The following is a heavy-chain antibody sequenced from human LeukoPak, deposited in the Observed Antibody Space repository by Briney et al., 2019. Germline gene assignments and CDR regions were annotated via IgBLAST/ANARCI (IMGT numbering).Heavy chain of an antibody. V-gene: IGHV4-34*01. J-gene: IGHJ6*02. D-gene: IGHD3-16*02. CDR2: INHSGST. CDR1: GASFSGYY. Sequence: PSETLSLTCAVYGASFSGYYWSWIRQPPGKGLGWIGEINHSGSTNYNPSLKSRVTISVDTSKNQFSLKLSSVTAADTAVYYCARGRELSLGSYYYYGMDVWGQGTTVTVSS. CDR3: ARGRELSLGSYYYYGMDV.